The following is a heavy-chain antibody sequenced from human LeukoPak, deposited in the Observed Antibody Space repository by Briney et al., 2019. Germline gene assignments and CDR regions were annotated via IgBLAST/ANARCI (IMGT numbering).Heavy chain of an antibody. CDR2: IYYSGST. CDR1: GGSISSYY. CDR3: ARVVRQQLVRVHNWFDP. Sequence: PSETLSLTCTVSGGSISSYYWSWIRQPPGKGLEWIGYIYYSGSTNYDPSLKSRVTISVDTSKNQFSLKLSSVTAADTAVYYCARVVRQQLVRVHNWFDPWGQGTLVTVSS. D-gene: IGHD6-13*01. J-gene: IGHJ5*02. V-gene: IGHV4-59*01.